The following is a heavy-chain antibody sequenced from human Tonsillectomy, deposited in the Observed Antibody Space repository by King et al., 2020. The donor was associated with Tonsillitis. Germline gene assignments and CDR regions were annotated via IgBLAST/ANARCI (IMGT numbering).Heavy chain of an antibody. CDR1: GFTFSSYA. D-gene: IGHD4-23*01. Sequence: VQLVESGGGVVQPGRSLRLSCAASGFTFSSYAMHWVRQAPGKGLEWVAVISYDGSNKYYADSVKGRFTISRDNSKNTLYLQMNSLRAEDTAVYYCARDLRANSPADVYYGIDVWGQGTTVTVSS. V-gene: IGHV3-30*04. CDR2: ISYDGSNK. J-gene: IGHJ6*02. CDR3: ARDLRANSPADVYYGIDV.